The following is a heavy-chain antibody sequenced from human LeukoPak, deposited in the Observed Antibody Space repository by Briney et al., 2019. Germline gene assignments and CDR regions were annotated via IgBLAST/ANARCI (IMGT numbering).Heavy chain of an antibody. Sequence: GGSLTLSCVASGFTFSSYEMNWVRQAPGKGLEWVSYIGTSGTIIYYADPVKGRFTISRDNAKNSLYLQMNSLRAEDTAVYYCARDPPGTVSFDYWGQGTLVTVSS. D-gene: IGHD3/OR15-3a*01. CDR1: GFTFSSYE. J-gene: IGHJ4*02. CDR3: ARDPPGTVSFDY. V-gene: IGHV3-48*03. CDR2: IGTSGTII.